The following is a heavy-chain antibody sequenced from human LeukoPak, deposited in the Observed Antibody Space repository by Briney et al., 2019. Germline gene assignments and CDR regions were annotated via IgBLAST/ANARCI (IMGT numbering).Heavy chain of an antibody. D-gene: IGHD2-8*01. Sequence: ASVKVSCKASGGIFSDYALNWVRQAPGQGLEWMGVFIPVLGTANSTQNFQDRVSITADMSTHTVYMELSSLKSEDTAVYFCAGIPVFGVILHQEPVWGKGTTVTVSS. CDR1: GGIFSDYA. V-gene: IGHV1-69*10. J-gene: IGHJ6*04. CDR3: AGIPVFGVILHQEPV. CDR2: FIPVLGTA.